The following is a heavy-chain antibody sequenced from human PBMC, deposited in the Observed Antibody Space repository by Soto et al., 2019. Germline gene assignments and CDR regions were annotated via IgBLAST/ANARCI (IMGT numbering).Heavy chain of an antibody. V-gene: IGHV3-23*01. Sequence: EVQLLESGGGLVQPGGSLRLSCAASGFSFSTNGMTWVRQAPGKGLEWVSIISGDSGSTFYAESVRGRFTVSRDNSKSTLYLQMNSLRAEDTAVYYCARGGDYVWGSQAFDYWGQGTLVTVSS. CDR1: GFSFSTNG. CDR3: ARGGDYVWGSQAFDY. J-gene: IGHJ4*02. D-gene: IGHD3-16*01. CDR2: ISGDSGST.